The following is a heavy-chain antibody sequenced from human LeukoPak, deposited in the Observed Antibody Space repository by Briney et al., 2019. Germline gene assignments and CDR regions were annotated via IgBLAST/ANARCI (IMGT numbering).Heavy chain of an antibody. CDR2: IRCDGSNK. CDR3: AKESVWFGESNPFDY. CDR1: GFTFSSYG. V-gene: IGHV3-30*02. D-gene: IGHD3-10*01. J-gene: IGHJ4*02. Sequence: GGSLRLSCAASGFTFSSYGMHWVRQAPGKGLEWVAFIRCDGSNKYYADSVKGRFTISRDNSKNTLYLQMNSLRTEDTAVYYCAKESVWFGESNPFDYWGQGTLATVSS.